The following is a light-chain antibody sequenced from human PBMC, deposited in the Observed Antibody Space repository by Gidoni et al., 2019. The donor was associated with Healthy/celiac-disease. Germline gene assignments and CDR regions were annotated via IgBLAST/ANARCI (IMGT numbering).Light chain of an antibody. CDR2: QDS. CDR3: QAWDSSTAV. J-gene: IGLJ2*01. CDR1: KLADKY. V-gene: IGLV3-1*01. Sequence: SYELTQPHSVSVSPGQTASITCSGDKLADKYACWYQQKPGQSPVLVIYQDSKRPSGIPERFSGSNSGNTATLTISGTQAMDEADYYCQAWDSSTAVFGGGTKLTVL.